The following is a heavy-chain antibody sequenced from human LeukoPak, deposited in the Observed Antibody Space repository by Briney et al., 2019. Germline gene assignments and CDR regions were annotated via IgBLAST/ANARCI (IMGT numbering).Heavy chain of an antibody. CDR1: GGTFSSYA. CDR2: IIPIFGTA. D-gene: IGHD3-3*01. Sequence: SVKVSCKASGGTFSSYAISWVRQAPGQGLEWMGGIIPIFGTANYAQKFQRRVTITTDESTSTAYMELSSLRSEDTAVYYCASRPRELRFLEWGTAFDIWGQGTMVTVSS. J-gene: IGHJ3*02. CDR3: ASRPRELRFLEWGTAFDI. V-gene: IGHV1-69*05.